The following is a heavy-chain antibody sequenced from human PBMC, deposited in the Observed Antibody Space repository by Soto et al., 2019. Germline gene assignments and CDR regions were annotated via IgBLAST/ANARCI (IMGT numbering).Heavy chain of an antibody. Sequence: GASVKVSCKASGGTFSSYAISWVRQAPGQGLEWMGGIIPIFGTANYAQKFQGRVTITADESTSTAYMELSSLRSEDTAVYYCASPPTSQRGSGWDYWGQGTLVTVSS. CDR1: GGTFSSYA. CDR2: IIPIFGTA. J-gene: IGHJ4*02. V-gene: IGHV1-69*13. CDR3: ASPPTSQRGSGWDY. D-gene: IGHD6-19*01.